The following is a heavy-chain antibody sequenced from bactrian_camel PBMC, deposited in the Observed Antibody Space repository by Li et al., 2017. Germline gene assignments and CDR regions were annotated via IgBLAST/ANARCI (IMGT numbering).Heavy chain of an antibody. D-gene: IGHD7*01. CDR2: IGTDGRS. CDR3: AADFWCQWPEYDYAY. V-gene: IGHV3S68*01. CDR1: AYTRSSYCI. J-gene: IGHJ4*01. Sequence: HVQLVESGGGSVQEGGSLRLSCLASAYTRSSYCIMGWFRQGPRKTREGVAFIGTDGRSTYSDSVKGRFAISKDNAKNILSLQLNNLKPEDTAMYYCAADFWCQWPEYDYAYKGHGTQVTVS.